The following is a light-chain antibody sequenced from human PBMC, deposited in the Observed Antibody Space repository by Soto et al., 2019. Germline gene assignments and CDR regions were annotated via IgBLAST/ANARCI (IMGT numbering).Light chain of an antibody. Sequence: EVVMTQSPATLSVSPGERATLSCRASQSVKANLAWYQQMPGQAPRLLIHGASNRATGIPARFSGSGFGTEFIITISRLQSEDFAVYYCQQYNTWLWTFGQGTKVEI. CDR1: QSVKAN. CDR3: QQYNTWLWT. V-gene: IGKV3-15*01. J-gene: IGKJ1*01. CDR2: GAS.